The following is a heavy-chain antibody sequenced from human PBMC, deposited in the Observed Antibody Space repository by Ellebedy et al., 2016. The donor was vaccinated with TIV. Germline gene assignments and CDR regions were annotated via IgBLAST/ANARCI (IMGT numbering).Heavy chain of an antibody. CDR1: GVTFSSHA. J-gene: IGHJ4*02. CDR2: ISASGGST. D-gene: IGHD3-10*01. Sequence: GESLKISCAASGVTFSSHAMSWVRQAPGKGLEWVSGISASGGSTYHADSVEGRFTISRDNSKNTLYLQMNSLRAEDTAVYYCAKDHMVRGLMSYYFDYWGQGTLVTVSS. V-gene: IGHV3-23*01. CDR3: AKDHMVRGLMSYYFDY.